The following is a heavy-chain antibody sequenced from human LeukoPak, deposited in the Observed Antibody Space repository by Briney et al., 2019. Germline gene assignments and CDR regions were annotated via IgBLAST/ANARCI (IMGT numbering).Heavy chain of an antibody. Sequence: GESLKISCKGSGYSFTSYWIGWVRQMPGKGLVWRVIVYPGDSDTRYSPSFQGQVTISADKSISTAYLQWSSLKASDTAMYYCARQGLWCGEANWFDPWGQGTLVTVSS. CDR2: VYPGDSDT. D-gene: IGHD3-10*01. V-gene: IGHV5-51*01. J-gene: IGHJ5*02. CDR3: ARQGLWCGEANWFDP. CDR1: GYSFTSYW.